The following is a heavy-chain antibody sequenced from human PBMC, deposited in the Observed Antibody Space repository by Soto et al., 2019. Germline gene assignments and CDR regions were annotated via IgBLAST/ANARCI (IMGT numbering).Heavy chain of an antibody. CDR2: IYHSGST. V-gene: IGHV4-4*02. CDR1: GGSISSSNW. Sequence: SETRSLTCAVSGGSISSSNWWSWVRQPPGKGLEWIGEIYHSGSTNYNPSLKSRVTISVDKSKNQFSLKLSSVTAADTAVYYCARLSGSLLYFDYWGQGTLVTVSS. D-gene: IGHD1-26*01. J-gene: IGHJ4*02. CDR3: ARLSGSLLYFDY.